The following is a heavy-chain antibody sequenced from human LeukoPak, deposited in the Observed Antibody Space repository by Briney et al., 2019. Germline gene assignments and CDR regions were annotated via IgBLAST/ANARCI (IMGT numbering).Heavy chain of an antibody. CDR3: ARFFILVTTIDY. CDR1: GGSIGSGDYY. CDR2: IYYSGST. D-gene: IGHD4-11*01. V-gene: IGHV4-30-4*08. J-gene: IGHJ4*02. Sequence: SQTLSLTCTVSGGSIGSGDYYWSWIRLPPGKGLEWIGYIYYSGSTYYNPPLKSRVTISVDTSKNQFSLKLSSVTAADTAVYYCARFFILVTTIDYWGQGTLVTVSS.